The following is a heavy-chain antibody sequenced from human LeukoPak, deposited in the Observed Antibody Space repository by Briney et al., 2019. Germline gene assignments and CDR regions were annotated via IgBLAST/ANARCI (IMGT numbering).Heavy chain of an antibody. D-gene: IGHD3-22*01. V-gene: IGHV1-46*01. CDR3: ASWYYYDSSGLN. CDR1: GYTFTSYY. CDR2: INPSGGST. J-gene: IGHJ4*02. Sequence: ASVKVSCKASGYTFTSYYMHWVRQAPGQGLEWMGIINPSGGSTSYAQKFQGRVTMTRHTSTSTVYMELSSLRSEDTAVYYWASWYYYDSSGLNWGQGTLVTVSS.